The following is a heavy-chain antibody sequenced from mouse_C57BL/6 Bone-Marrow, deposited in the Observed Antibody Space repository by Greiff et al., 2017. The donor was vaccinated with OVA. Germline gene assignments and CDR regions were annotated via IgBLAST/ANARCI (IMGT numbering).Heavy chain of an antibody. J-gene: IGHJ2*01. CDR3: ARLNYYGSIYFDY. V-gene: IGHV1-64*01. Sequence: QVQLQQPGAELVKPGASVKLSCKASGYTFTSYWMHWVKQRPGQGLEWIGMIHPNSGSTNYNEKFKSKATLTVDKSSSTAYMQLSSLTSEDSAVYYGARLNYYGSIYFDYWGQGTTLTVSS. CDR1: GYTFTSYW. D-gene: IGHD1-1*01. CDR2: IHPNSGST.